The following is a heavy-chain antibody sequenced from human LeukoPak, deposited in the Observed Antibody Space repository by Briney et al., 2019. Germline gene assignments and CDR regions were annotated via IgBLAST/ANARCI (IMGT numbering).Heavy chain of an antibody. CDR3: ARHDTRGWPLGYCSGGSCEGHYFDY. J-gene: IGHJ4*02. D-gene: IGHD2-15*01. CDR1: GGSISSSSYY. CDR2: IYYSGST. V-gene: IGHV4-39*07. Sequence: PSETLSLTCTVSGGSISSSSYYWGWIRQPPGKGLEWIGSIYYSGSTYYNPSLKSRVTISVDTSKNQFSLKLSSVTAADTAVYYCARHDTRGWPLGYCSGGSCEGHYFDYWGQGTLVTVSS.